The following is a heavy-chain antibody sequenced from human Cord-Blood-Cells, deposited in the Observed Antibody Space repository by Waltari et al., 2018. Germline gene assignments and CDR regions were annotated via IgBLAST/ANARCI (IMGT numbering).Heavy chain of an antibody. CDR2: MNPNSGNT. J-gene: IGHJ6*02. Sequence: QVQLVQSGAEVKKPGASVKVSCKASGYTFTSYDINWVRQATGQGLEWMGWMNPNSGNTGNAQKFQGRVTITRNTSISTAYMELSSLRSEDTAVYYCARGAGSSWYYYYGMDVWGQGTTVTVSS. CDR3: ARGAGSSWYYYYGMDV. CDR1: GYTFTSYD. V-gene: IGHV1-8*03. D-gene: IGHD6-13*01.